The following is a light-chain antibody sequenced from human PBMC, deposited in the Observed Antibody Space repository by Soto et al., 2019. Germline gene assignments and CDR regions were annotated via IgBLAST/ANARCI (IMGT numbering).Light chain of an antibody. CDR1: QGISSY. V-gene: IGKV1-9*01. Sequence: IQLTQSPSSLSASVGDRVTIACRASQGISSYLAWYQPKPGKAPKLLIYAASTLQSGVPSRFSGSGSGTDFTLTISSLQPKDFATYYWQHLDSYPITFGQGTRLEIK. J-gene: IGKJ5*01. CDR2: AAS. CDR3: QHLDSYPIT.